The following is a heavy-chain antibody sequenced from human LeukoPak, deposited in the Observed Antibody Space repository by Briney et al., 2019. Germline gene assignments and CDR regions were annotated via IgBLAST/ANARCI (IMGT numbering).Heavy chain of an antibody. V-gene: IGHV3-64*01. J-gene: IGHJ4*02. Sequence: GGSLRLSCAASGFTFSSYAMHWVRQAPGKGLEYVSAISSNGGSTYYANSVKGRFTISRDNSKNTLYLQMNSLRAEDTAVYYCTKDLGSTTSYFDSWGQGILVTVSS. CDR2: ISSNGGST. CDR3: TKDLGSTTSYFDS. D-gene: IGHD7-27*01. CDR1: GFTFSSYA.